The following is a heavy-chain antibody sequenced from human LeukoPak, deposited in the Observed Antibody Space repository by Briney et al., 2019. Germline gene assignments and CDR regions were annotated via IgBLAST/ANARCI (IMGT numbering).Heavy chain of an antibody. J-gene: IGHJ4*02. D-gene: IGHD6-19*01. CDR1: GGSITSYY. CDR3: ALGDQSSGWYYRPLDY. CDR2: INHSGST. Sequence: SETLSLTCTVSGGSITSYYWSWIRQPPGKGLEWIGEINHSGSTNYNPSLKSRVTISVDTSKNQFSLKLSSVTAADTAVYYCALGDQSSGWYYRPLDYWGQGTLVTVSS. V-gene: IGHV4-34*01.